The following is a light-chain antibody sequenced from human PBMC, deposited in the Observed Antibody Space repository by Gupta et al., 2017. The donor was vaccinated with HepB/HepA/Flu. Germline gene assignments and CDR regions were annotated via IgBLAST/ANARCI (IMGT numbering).Light chain of an antibody. V-gene: IGKV3-15*01. J-gene: IGKJ2*01. CDR2: GAS. CDR1: QSVSSN. Sequence: EIVMTQSPATLSVSPGERATLSCRASQSVSSNLAWYQQKPGQAPRLLIYGASTRDTGIPARFSGSGSGKEFTLTISSRQSEDFAGYYCQQYKNWPPYTFGQGTKLEIK. CDR3: QQYKNWPPYT.